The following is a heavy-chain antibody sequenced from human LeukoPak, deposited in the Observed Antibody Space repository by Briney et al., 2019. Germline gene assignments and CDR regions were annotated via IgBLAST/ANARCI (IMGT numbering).Heavy chain of an antibody. D-gene: IGHD4-4*01. CDR3: ARDMATVTYAFDI. Sequence: SQTLSLTCTVSGGSISSGGYYWSWIRQHPGNGLEWIGYIYYSGSTYYNPSLKSRVTISVDTSKNQFSLKLSSVTAADTAVYYCARDMATVTYAFDIWGQGTMVTVSS. J-gene: IGHJ3*02. CDR2: IYYSGST. V-gene: IGHV4-31*03. CDR1: GGSISSGGYY.